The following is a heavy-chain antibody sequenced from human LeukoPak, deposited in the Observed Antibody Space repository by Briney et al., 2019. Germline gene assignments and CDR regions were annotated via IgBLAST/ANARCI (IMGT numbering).Heavy chain of an antibody. CDR1: GFTFSSYS. CDR3: ATARGGYCSSTSCPGGL. D-gene: IGHD2-2*01. CDR2: ISSSSSYI. V-gene: IGHV3-21*01. J-gene: IGHJ4*02. Sequence: GGSLRLSCAASGFTFSSYSMNWVRQGPGKGLEWVSSISSSSSYIYCADSVKGRFTISRDNAKNSLYLQMNSLRAEDTAVYYCATARGGYCSSTSCPGGLWGQGTLVTVSS.